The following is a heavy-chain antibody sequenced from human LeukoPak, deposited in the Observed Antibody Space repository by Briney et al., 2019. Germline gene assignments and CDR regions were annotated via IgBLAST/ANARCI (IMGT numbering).Heavy chain of an antibody. CDR3: AVDHTSGTIYHGLDV. J-gene: IGHJ6*02. CDR1: GFTFSSYA. Sequence: GGSLRLSCAASGFTFSSYAMSWVRQAPGKGLEWVSSISASGGSTYYADSVKGRFTISRDNAKNSLYLQMNSLRDGDTAIYYCAVDHTSGTIYHGLDVWGQGTTVTVSS. D-gene: IGHD2-8*01. CDR2: ISASGGST. V-gene: IGHV3-23*01.